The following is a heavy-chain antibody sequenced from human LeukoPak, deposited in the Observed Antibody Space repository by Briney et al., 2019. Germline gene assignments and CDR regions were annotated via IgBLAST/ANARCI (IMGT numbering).Heavy chain of an antibody. J-gene: IGHJ4*02. CDR3: ARGGSRATVTAFDY. CDR1: GYTFTSYY. Sequence: GASVKVSCKASGYTFTSYYIHWVRQAPGQGLEWMGRINPSGGSTSYAQRFQGRVTMTRDMSTSTVYMELNSLRSEDTAVYYCARGGSRATVTAFDYWGQGALVTVSS. D-gene: IGHD4-17*01. V-gene: IGHV1-46*01. CDR2: INPSGGST.